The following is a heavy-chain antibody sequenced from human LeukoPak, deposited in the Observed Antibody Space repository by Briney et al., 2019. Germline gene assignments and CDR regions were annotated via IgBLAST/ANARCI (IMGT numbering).Heavy chain of an antibody. CDR3: AKDIGRSYCGSTSCYSDYYYGMDV. D-gene: IGHD2-2*01. CDR1: GFTFDDYA. CDR2: ISGDGGST. J-gene: IGHJ6*02. V-gene: IGHV3-43*02. Sequence: GGSLRLSCAASGFTFDDYAMHWVRQAPGKGLEWVSLISGDGGSTYYADSVKGRFTISRDNSKNSLYLQMNSLRTEDTALYYCAKDIGRSYCGSTSCYSDYYYGMDVWGQGTTVTVSS.